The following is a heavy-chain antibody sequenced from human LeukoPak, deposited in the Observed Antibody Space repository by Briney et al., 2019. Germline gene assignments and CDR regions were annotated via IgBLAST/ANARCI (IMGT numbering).Heavy chain of an antibody. J-gene: IGHJ5*02. V-gene: IGHV4-34*01. Sequence: PSETLSLTCAVYGGSFSGYYWSWIRQPPGKGLEWIGEINHSGSTNYNPSLKSRVTISVDTSKNQFSLKLSSVTAADTAVYYCARGSSRGYDSSGYWPPWGQGTLVTVSS. CDR3: ARGSSRGYDSSGYWPP. D-gene: IGHD3-22*01. CDR2: INHSGST. CDR1: GGSFSGYY.